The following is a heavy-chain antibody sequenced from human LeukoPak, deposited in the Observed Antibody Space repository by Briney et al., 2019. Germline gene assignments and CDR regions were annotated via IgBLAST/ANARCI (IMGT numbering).Heavy chain of an antibody. D-gene: IGHD3-3*01. CDR1: GFTFSDYY. Sequence: PGGSLRLSCAASGFTFSDYYMNWIRQAPGKGLEWVSYISSSGSTIYYADSVKGRFTISRDNSKNTLYLQMNSLRAEDTAVYYCASLRFLEWFSQAPYYMDVWGKGTTVTVSS. CDR2: ISSSGSTI. V-gene: IGHV3-11*04. CDR3: ASLRFLEWFSQAPYYMDV. J-gene: IGHJ6*03.